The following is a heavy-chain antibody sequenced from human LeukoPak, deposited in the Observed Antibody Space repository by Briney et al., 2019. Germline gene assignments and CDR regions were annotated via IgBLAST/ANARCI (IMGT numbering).Heavy chain of an antibody. Sequence: GASVKVSXKASGYTFTNYGISWVRQAPGQGLEWMGWISTYNGNTNYVQKFQGRVTMTTDTSTTTAYMDLRSLRSDDTAVYYCARGGVSSSWYRTPDYWGQGTLVTVSS. CDR2: ISTYNGNT. J-gene: IGHJ4*02. D-gene: IGHD6-13*01. V-gene: IGHV1-18*01. CDR1: GYTFTNYG. CDR3: ARGGVSSSWYRTPDY.